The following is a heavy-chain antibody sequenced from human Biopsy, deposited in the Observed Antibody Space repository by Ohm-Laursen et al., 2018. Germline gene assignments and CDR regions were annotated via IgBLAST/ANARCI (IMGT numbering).Heavy chain of an antibody. CDR3: AKINPSSIYYYYCLDV. CDR1: GFTFSTYG. CDR2: ISGSTGST. V-gene: IGHV3-23*01. Sequence: SLRLSCAASGFTFSTYGMSWVRQPPGKGLVWVSGISGSTGSTNYAASVKGRFTNSRDNSKNTLYLQLNSLRAEDTGVYYCAKINPSSIYYYYCLDVWGQGTPVTVSS. J-gene: IGHJ6*02.